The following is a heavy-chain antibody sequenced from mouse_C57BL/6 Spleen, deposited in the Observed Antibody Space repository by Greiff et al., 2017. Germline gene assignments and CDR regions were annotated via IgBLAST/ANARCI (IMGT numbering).Heavy chain of an antibody. D-gene: IGHD2-5*01. J-gene: IGHJ4*01. CDR1: GYTFTNYW. V-gene: IGHV1-63*01. CDR2: IYPGGGYT. Sequence: VKLMESGAELVRPGTSVKMSCKASGYTFTNYWIGWAKQRPGHGLEWIGDIYPGGGYTNYNEKFKGKATLTADKSSSTAYMQFSSLTSEDSAIYYCARSHSNYDAMDYWGQGTSVTVSS. CDR3: ARSHSNYDAMDY.